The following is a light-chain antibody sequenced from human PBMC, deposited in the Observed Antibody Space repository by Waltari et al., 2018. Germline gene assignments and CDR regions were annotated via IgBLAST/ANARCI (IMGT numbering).Light chain of an antibody. Sequence: DLQLTQSPSSLSASVGDTVTISCRASHGIRDDLGWYQQKPGKAPKRLIYGASNLQSGVPSRFSGSGSGTDFTLTIFSLQPEDFATYFCLQYNTSPLTFGGGTKVEI. CDR2: GAS. CDR3: LQYNTSPLT. CDR1: HGIRDD. V-gene: IGKV1-17*01. J-gene: IGKJ4*01.